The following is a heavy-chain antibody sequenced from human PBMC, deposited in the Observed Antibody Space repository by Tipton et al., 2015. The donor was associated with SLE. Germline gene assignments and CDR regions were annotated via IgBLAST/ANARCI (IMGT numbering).Heavy chain of an antibody. J-gene: IGHJ4*02. Sequence: TLSLTCTVSGGSISSHYWSWIRQPPGKGLEWIGEINHSGSTNYNPSLKSRVTISVDTSKNQFSLKLSSVTAADTAVYYCAREDPTGGDSSSYYFDYWGQGTLVTVSS. D-gene: IGHD3-22*01. V-gene: IGHV4-34*01. CDR2: INHSGST. CDR3: AREDPTGGDSSSYYFDY. CDR1: GGSISSHY.